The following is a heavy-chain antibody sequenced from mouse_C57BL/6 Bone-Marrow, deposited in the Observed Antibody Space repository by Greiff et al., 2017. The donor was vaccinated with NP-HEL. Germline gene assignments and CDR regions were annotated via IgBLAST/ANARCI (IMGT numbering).Heavy chain of an antibody. D-gene: IGHD1-1*02. J-gene: IGHJ2*01. Sequence: VQLQQSGPVLVKPGASVKISCKASGYTFTDYYMNWVKQSHGKSLEWIGDINPNNGGTSYNQKFKGKATLTVDKSSSTAYMELRSLTSEDSAVYYCARSGGSPYGYWGQGTTLTVSS. V-gene: IGHV1-26*01. CDR3: ARSGGSPYGY. CDR1: GYTFTDYY. CDR2: INPNNGGT.